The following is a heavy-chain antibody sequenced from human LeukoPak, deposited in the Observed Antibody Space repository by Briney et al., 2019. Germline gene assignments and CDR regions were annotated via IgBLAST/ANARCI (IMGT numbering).Heavy chain of an antibody. Sequence: GASVKVSCKASGYTFTSYDINWVRQATGQGLEWMGWMNPNSGNTGYAQKFQGRVTMTRNTSISTAYMELSSLRSEDTAVYYCAAGLYYYDSSGYYKHDAFDIWGQGTMVTVSS. CDR2: MNPNSGNT. CDR1: GYTFTSYD. CDR3: AAGLYYYDSSGYYKHDAFDI. V-gene: IGHV1-8*01. J-gene: IGHJ3*02. D-gene: IGHD3-22*01.